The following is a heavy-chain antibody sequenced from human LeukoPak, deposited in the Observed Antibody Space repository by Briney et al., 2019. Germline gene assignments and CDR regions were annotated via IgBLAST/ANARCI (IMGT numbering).Heavy chain of an antibody. CDR2: IYYSGST. Sequence: SETLSLTCTVSGGSISSYYWSWIRQPPGKGLEWIGYIYYSGSTNYNPSLKSRVTISVDTSKNQFSLKLSSVTAADTAVYYCARRNYGSGSYYRFTSFRYYYYGMDVWGQGTTVTVSS. D-gene: IGHD3-10*01. V-gene: IGHV4-59*12. CDR3: ARRNYGSGSYYRFTSFRYYYYGMDV. J-gene: IGHJ6*02. CDR1: GGSISSYY.